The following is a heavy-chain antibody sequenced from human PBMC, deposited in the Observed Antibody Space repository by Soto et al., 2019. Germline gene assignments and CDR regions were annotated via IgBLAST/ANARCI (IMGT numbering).Heavy chain of an antibody. CDR1: GFIFKMYW. D-gene: IGHD3-10*01. Sequence: GGSLRLSCAASGFIFKMYWMHWVRQSPGKGLVWISRIYNDGSYTDYADSVKGRFTISRDNVNDTLYLQMNNLRAEDSGLYYCTRGPRPISTGTGAYWGQGTQATVSS. CDR2: IYNDGSYT. V-gene: IGHV3-74*01. CDR3: TRGPRPISTGTGAY. J-gene: IGHJ4*02.